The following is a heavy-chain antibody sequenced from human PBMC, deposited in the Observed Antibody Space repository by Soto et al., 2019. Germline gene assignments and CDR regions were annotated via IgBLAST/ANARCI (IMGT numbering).Heavy chain of an antibody. CDR1: GFTFSSYA. J-gene: IGHJ4*02. CDR3: AKGAFYYDSSVYYGD. Sequence: EVPLLESGGGLVQPGGSLRLSCAASGFTFSSYAMSWVRQAPGKGLEGVAAISGSGGSTYYADSVKGRFTISRDNSKHTPYLQMNSLRAEDTAVYYCAKGAFYYDSSVYYGDWGQGTLVTVSS. CDR2: ISGSGGST. V-gene: IGHV3-23*01. D-gene: IGHD3-22*01.